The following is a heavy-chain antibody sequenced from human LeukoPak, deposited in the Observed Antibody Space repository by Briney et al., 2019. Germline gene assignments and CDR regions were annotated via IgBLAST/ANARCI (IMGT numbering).Heavy chain of an antibody. CDR1: GFTFSSYA. V-gene: IGHV3-23*01. Sequence: GGSLRLSCAASGFTFSSYAMSWVRQAPGKGLEWASAISGSGGSTYYAGSVKGRFTISRDNSKSTLYLQMNSLRAEDTAVYYCAKEAHGTAMAYSYFDYWGQGTLVTVSS. CDR2: ISGSGGST. CDR3: AKEAHGTAMAYSYFDY. J-gene: IGHJ4*02. D-gene: IGHD5-18*01.